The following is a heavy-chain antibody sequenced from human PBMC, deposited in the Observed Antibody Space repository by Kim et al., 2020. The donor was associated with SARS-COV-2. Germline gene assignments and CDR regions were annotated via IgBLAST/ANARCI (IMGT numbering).Heavy chain of an antibody. D-gene: IGHD3-10*02. V-gene: IGHV1-46*03. CDR3: ARELPSTLFCDF. CDR2: T. Sequence: TDYPQKFQGRVTLTRETSTRTFYMELGGLRSEDTAVYYCARELPSTLFCDFWGRGTLVTVSS. J-gene: IGHJ4*02.